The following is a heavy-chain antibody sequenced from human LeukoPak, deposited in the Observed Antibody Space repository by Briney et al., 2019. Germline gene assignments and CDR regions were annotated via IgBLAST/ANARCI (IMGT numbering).Heavy chain of an antibody. J-gene: IGHJ4*02. Sequence: GASVKVSCKASGYSFTAHYIHWVRQAPGQGLEWMGCINPNTGGTNYALKFQGRVTMTSDTSTTTAYMGLRSLSSDDTAVYFCSRSSAAAGAVGYWGQGTLVTVSS. CDR1: GYSFTAHY. D-gene: IGHD6-13*01. CDR3: SRSSAAAGAVGY. CDR2: INPNTGGT. V-gene: IGHV1-2*02.